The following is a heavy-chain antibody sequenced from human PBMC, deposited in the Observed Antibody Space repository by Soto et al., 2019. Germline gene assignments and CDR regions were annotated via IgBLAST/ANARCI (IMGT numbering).Heavy chain of an antibody. CDR3: ARDGSGSYLGGYFDY. CDR2: IYYSGST. D-gene: IGHD1-26*01. Sequence: QVQLQESGPGLVKPSQTLSLTCTVSGGSISRGGYYWSWIRQHPGKGLEWIGYIYYSGSTYYNPSLKSRVTISVDTSKNQFSLKLSSVTAADTAVYYCARDGSGSYLGGYFDYWGQGTLVTVSS. V-gene: IGHV4-31*03. J-gene: IGHJ4*02. CDR1: GGSISRGGYY.